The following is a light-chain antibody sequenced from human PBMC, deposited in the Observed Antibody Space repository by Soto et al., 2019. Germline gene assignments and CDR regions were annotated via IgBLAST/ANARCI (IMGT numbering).Light chain of an antibody. V-gene: IGKV3-20*01. CDR2: DAS. J-gene: IGKJ5*01. CDR3: QQYGPSLIT. CDR1: QSVGDS. Sequence: EIVMTQSPATLSVSPGEGATLSCRASQSVGDSLAWYQQRPGQAPTLLIFDASSRATGIPDRFSGSGFGTDFTLTISRLEPEDFALYYCQQYGPSLITFGQGTRLEI.